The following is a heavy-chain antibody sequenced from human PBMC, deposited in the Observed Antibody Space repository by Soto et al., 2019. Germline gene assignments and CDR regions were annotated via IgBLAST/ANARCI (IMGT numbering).Heavy chain of an antibody. V-gene: IGHV3-49*03. CDR2: MRSKGYGATT. D-gene: IGHD5-18*01. CDR3: TQYTYTSSYGYYGMDV. Sequence: PGGTLRLSCTISGFTFDGYAMSGSRQAPGNGLEWVGLMRSKGYGATTAYDASVKGRLTISRDDSKSIDYMQMNRLKSEATGVYYSTQYTYTSSYGYYGMDVWGHGTTVTVSS. CDR1: GFTFDGYA. J-gene: IGHJ6*02.